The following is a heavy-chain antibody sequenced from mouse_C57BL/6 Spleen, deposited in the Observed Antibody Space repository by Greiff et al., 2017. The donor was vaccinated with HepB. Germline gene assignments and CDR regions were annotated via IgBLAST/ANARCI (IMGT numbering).Heavy chain of an antibody. CDR3: ATPACDFDV. CDR1: GYSITSGYY. CDR2: ISYDGSN. J-gene: IGHJ1*01. V-gene: IGHV3-6*01. Sequence: EVQRVESGPGLVKPSPSLSLTCSVSGYSITSGYYWNWIRQFPGNKLEWMDYISYDGSNNYNPSLKNRTSITLDTSKNQFFLKLKSVTTEDTATYYCATPACDFDVWGPGTTVTVSS.